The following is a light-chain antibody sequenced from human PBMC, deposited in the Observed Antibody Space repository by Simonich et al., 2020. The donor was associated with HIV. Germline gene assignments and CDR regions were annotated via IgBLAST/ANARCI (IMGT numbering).Light chain of an antibody. CDR3: CSYAGSSTLL. J-gene: IGLJ2*01. CDR2: EGN. Sequence: QSALTQPASVSGSPGQSITISCTGTSSDVGSYNLVSWYQQHPGKAPKLMIYEGNQRPSGVSNRFSGSKSGNTASLTISGLQAEDEADYYCCSYAGSSTLLFGGGTKLTVL. CDR1: SSDVGSYNL. V-gene: IGLV2-23*01.